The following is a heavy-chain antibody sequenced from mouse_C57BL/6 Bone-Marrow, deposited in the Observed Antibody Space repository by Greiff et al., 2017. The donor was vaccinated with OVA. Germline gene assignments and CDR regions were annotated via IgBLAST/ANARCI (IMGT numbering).Heavy chain of an antibody. J-gene: IGHJ3*01. Sequence: QVQLQQPGAELVRPGSSVKLSCKASGYTFTSYWMHWVKQRPIQGLEWIGNIYPSDSETHYHQKFKDKATLTVDKSSSPAYMQLSSLTSEDSAVYDWARGAYGNPFAYWGQGTLVTVSA. D-gene: IGHD2-1*01. V-gene: IGHV1-52*01. CDR1: GYTFTSYW. CDR2: IYPSDSET. CDR3: ARGAYGNPFAY.